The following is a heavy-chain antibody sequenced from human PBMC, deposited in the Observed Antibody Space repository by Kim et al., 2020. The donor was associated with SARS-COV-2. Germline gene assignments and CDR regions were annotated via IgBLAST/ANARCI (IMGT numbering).Heavy chain of an antibody. V-gene: IGHV4-31*03. Sequence: SETLSLTCTVSGGSISSGGYYWSWIRQHPGKGLEWIGYIYYSGSTYYNPSLKSRVTISVDTSKNQFSLKLSSVTAADTAVYYCARAVPYDFWIVGSYNWFDPWGQGTLVTVSS. J-gene: IGHJ5*02. CDR2: IYYSGST. CDR1: GGSISSGGYY. CDR3: ARAVPYDFWIVGSYNWFDP. D-gene: IGHD3-3*01.